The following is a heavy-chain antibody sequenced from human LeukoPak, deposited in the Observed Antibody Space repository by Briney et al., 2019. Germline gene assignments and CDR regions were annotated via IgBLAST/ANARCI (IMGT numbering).Heavy chain of an antibody. D-gene: IGHD5-18*01. CDR1: GFTVRSNY. CDR2: MYSGDST. J-gene: IGHJ5*02. V-gene: IGHV3-53*01. Sequence: GGSLGLSCAASGFTVRSNYMTWVRQAPGKGLEWVSVMYSGDSTYYDDSVKGRFTISRDNSKNTLDLQMNSLRDEDTGVYYCARADGYSSWFVHWGQGTLVTVSS. CDR3: ARADGYSSWFVH.